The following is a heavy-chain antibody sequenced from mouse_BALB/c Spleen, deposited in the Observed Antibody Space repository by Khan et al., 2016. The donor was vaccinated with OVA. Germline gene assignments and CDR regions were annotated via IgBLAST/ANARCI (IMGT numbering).Heavy chain of an antibody. Sequence: QVQLKQSGAELARPGASVKLSCKASGYTFTDYYINWVKQRTGQGLEWIGEISPGSGDTYYNEKFKGTATLTADKSSSTAYMQLSSLTSEASAVYFCARRNYFGYTFAYWGQGTLVTVSA. CDR3: ARRNYFGYTFAY. CDR2: ISPGSGDT. V-gene: IGHV1-77*01. J-gene: IGHJ3*01. CDR1: GYTFTDYY. D-gene: IGHD1-2*01.